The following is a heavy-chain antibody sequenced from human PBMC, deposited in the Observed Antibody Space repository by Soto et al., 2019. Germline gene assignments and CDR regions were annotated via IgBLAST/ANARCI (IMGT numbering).Heavy chain of an antibody. CDR1: GFTFSNAW. V-gene: IGHV3-15*01. J-gene: IGHJ5*02. D-gene: IGHD2-15*01. CDR2: IKSKTDGGTT. CDR3: NTDRSRYGSGGSFYSTDGFDP. Sequence: EVQLVESGGGLVKPGGSLRLSCAAAGFTFSNAWMRWVRQAPGKGLEWVGRIKSKTDGGTTDYAAPVKGRFTISRDDSKNTLYLQMNSLKTEDTAVYYCNTDRSRYGSGGSFYSTDGFDPWGQGTLVTVSS.